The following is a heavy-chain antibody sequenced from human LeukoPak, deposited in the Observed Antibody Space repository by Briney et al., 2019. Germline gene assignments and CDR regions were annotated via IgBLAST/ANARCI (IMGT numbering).Heavy chain of an antibody. CDR2: IRYDGSNK. J-gene: IGHJ5*02. CDR3: ARDRMVRGTTEFDP. V-gene: IGHV3-30*02. CDR1: GFTFSSYG. D-gene: IGHD3-10*01. Sequence: GGSLRLSCAASGFTFSSYGMHWVRQAPGKGLEWVAFIRYDGSNKYYADSVEGRFTISRDNAKNSLYLQMNSLRAEDTAVYYCARDRMVRGTTEFDPWGQGTLVTVSS.